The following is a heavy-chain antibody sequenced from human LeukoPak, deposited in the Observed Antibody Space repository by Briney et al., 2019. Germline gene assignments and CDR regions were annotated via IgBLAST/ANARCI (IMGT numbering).Heavy chain of an antibody. CDR2: INHSGST. D-gene: IGHD6-19*01. CDR3: ARDVAGNFHY. V-gene: IGHV4-34*01. Sequence: PSETLSLTCAVYGGSFSGYYWSWIRQPPGKGLEWIGEINHSGSTNYNPSLKTRVTMSVDTSKNQLSLKLSSVTAADTAVYYCARDVAGNFHYWGQGTLVTVSS. CDR1: GGSFSGYY. J-gene: IGHJ4*02.